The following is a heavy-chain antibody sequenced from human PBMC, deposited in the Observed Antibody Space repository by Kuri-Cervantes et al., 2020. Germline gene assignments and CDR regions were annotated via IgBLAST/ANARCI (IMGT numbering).Heavy chain of an antibody. Sequence: ASVKVSCKASGYTFTSYGISWVRQAPGQGLEWMGWISAYNGNTNYAQKLQGRVTMTTDTSTSTACMELRSLRSDDTAVYYCARALGDLYYYYGMDVWGQGTTVTVSS. V-gene: IGHV1-18*01. J-gene: IGHJ6*02. CDR2: ISAYNGNT. CDR3: ARALGDLYYYYGMDV. CDR1: GYTFTSYG. D-gene: IGHD2-21*02.